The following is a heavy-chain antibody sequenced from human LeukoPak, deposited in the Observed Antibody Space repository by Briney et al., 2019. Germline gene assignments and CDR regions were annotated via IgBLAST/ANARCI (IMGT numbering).Heavy chain of an antibody. Sequence: SETLSLTCTVSGGSISSYYWSWIRQPPGKGLEWIGYIYYSGSTNYNPSLKSRVTISVDTSKNQFSLKLSSEPAAATAVYYCARGGGSGSYSYFDYWGQGTLVTVSS. CDR2: IYYSGST. CDR1: GGSISSYY. CDR3: ARGGGSGSYSYFDY. J-gene: IGHJ4*02. D-gene: IGHD3-10*01. V-gene: IGHV4-59*01.